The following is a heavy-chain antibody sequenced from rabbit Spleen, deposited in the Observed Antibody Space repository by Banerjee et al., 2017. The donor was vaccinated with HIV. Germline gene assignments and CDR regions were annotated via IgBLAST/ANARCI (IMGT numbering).Heavy chain of an antibody. J-gene: IGHJ6*01. CDR3: ARDTSSSFSSCGMDL. D-gene: IGHD1-1*01. Sequence: QEQLEESGGDLVKPGASLTLTCIASGVSFSDSSYMCWVRQAPGKGLEWIACIDAGSSGFTYFASWAKGRFTISKTSSTTVTLQMTSLTAADTATYFCARDTSSSFSSCGMDLWGPGTLVTVS. V-gene: IGHV1S45*01. CDR2: IDAGSSGFT. CDR1: GVSFSDSSY.